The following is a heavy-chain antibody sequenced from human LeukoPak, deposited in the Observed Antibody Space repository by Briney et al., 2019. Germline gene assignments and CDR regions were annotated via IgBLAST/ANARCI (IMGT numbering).Heavy chain of an antibody. J-gene: IGHJ4*02. D-gene: IGHD6-13*01. Sequence: GGSLRLSCAASGFTVSSNYMSWVRQAPGKGLDWVSTISGSGDTTYYADSVKGRFTISRDNSKNTLYLQLNSLRADDTAVYHRTTVALAGGVFWGQGTLVTVSS. CDR1: GFTVSSNY. CDR2: ISGSGDTT. CDR3: TTVALAGGVF. V-gene: IGHV3-23*01.